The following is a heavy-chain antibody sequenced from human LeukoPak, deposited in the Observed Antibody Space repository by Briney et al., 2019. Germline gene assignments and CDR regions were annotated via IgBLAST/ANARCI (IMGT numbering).Heavy chain of an antibody. CDR1: GGSISSYY. CDR3: ARGGSSKYCSGGSCYSYNWFDP. CDR2: IYYSGST. J-gene: IGHJ5*02. V-gene: IGHV4-59*12. D-gene: IGHD2-15*01. Sequence: PSETLSLTCTVSGGSISSYYWSWIRQPPGKGLEWIGYIYYSGSTNYNPSLKSRVTISVDTSKNQFSLKLSSVTAADTAVYYCARGGSSKYCSGGSCYSYNWFDPWGQGTLVTVSS.